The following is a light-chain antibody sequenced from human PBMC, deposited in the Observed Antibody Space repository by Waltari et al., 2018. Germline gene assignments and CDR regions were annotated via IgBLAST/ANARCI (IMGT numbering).Light chain of an antibody. Sequence: DIVMTQSPDSLAVSLGERATINCKSSQSWLYNYVNRSYLAWFQHKPRQPPKLLIYGASVREFGVPGRFSGRGSGTDFALIISRLQAEDAAVYYCQQYFATPQTFGQGTKVEIK. V-gene: IGKV4-1*01. CDR2: GAS. CDR1: QSWLYNYVNRSY. CDR3: QQYFATPQT. J-gene: IGKJ1*01.